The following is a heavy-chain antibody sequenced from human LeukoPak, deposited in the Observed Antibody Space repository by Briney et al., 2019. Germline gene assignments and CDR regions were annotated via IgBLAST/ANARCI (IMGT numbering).Heavy chain of an antibody. Sequence: GGSLRLSCPASGFTFSSYAMSWVRQPPGKGLEWVSAISGSGGSTYYAHSVKGRFTISRDNSKNKLYLQMNSLRAAEKAVDYCAKEGEYTFGGVIVMSYFDYWGQGTLVTVSS. CDR3: AKEGEYTFGGVIVMSYFDY. J-gene: IGHJ4*02. CDR2: ISGSGGST. D-gene: IGHD3-16*02. CDR1: GFTFSSYA. V-gene: IGHV3-23*01.